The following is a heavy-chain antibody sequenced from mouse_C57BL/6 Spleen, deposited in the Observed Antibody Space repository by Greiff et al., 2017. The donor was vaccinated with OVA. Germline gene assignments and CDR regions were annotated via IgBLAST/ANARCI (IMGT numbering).Heavy chain of an antibody. CDR2: INPNNGGT. CDR3: ARRTY. J-gene: IGHJ3*01. CDR1: GYTFTDYS. Sequence: EVQLQQSGPELVKPGASVKISCKASGYTFTDYSMNWVKQSPGKSLEWIGDINPNNGGTSYNQKFKGKATLTVDKSSSTAYMELRSLTSEDSAVYYCARRTYWGQGTLVTVSA. V-gene: IGHV1-26*01.